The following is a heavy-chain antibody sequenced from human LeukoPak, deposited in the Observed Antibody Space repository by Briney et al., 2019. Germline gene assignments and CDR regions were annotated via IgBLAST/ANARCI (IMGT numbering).Heavy chain of an antibody. CDR1: GFTFDDYA. D-gene: IGHD6-13*01. V-gene: IGHV3-9*01. CDR3: AKGAGYSSSWYTAEIDY. J-gene: IGHJ4*02. Sequence: GGSLRLSCAASGFTFDDYAMHWVRQAPGKGLEWVSGISWNSGSIGYADSVKGRFTISRDNAKNSLYLQMNSLRAEDTALYYCAKGAGYSSSWYTAEIDYWGQGTLVTVSS. CDR2: ISWNSGSI.